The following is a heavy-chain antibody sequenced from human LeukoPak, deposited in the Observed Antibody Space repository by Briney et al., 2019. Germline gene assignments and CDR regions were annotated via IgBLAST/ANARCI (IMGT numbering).Heavy chain of an antibody. Sequence: PSETLSLTCAVSGGSINNYKWWSWIRQSPGKGLEWLGEIFYTGSPNYNPSFKSRITMSVDKSNNQFSLILTSVTVADTAGYYCARDGASYYDHWGQGILVTVTS. V-gene: IGHV4-4*02. CDR2: IFYTGSP. D-gene: IGHD3-10*01. CDR1: GGSINNYKW. CDR3: ARDGASYYDH. J-gene: IGHJ5*02.